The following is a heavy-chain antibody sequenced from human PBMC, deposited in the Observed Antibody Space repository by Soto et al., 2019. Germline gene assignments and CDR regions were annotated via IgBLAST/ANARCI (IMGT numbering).Heavy chain of an antibody. CDR1: GFTFSNSA. Sequence: GGSLRLSCAASGFTFSNSALHWVRQAPGKGLEWVAIVSFDGTNKYYADSVKGRFTISRDNSRNTVYLQMSSLRADDTAVYYCATDLSYGDNDDHWSQGALVTVSS. V-gene: IGHV3-30*03. D-gene: IGHD4-17*01. CDR3: ATDLSYGDNDDH. J-gene: IGHJ5*02. CDR2: VSFDGTNK.